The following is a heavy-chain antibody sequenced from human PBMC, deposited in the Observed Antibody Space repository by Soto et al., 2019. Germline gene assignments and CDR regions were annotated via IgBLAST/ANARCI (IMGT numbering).Heavy chain of an antibody. CDR2: INSDGSST. CDR1: GFTFSSYW. J-gene: IGHJ6*03. Sequence: HPGGSLRLSCAASGFTFSSYWMHWVRQAPGKGLVWVSRINSDGSSTSYADSVKGRFTISRDNAKNTLYLQMNSLRAEDTAVYYCASLLHISPFGLYYCYMDVWGKGTTVTVSS. D-gene: IGHD2-21*01. V-gene: IGHV3-74*01. CDR3: ASLLHISPFGLYYCYMDV.